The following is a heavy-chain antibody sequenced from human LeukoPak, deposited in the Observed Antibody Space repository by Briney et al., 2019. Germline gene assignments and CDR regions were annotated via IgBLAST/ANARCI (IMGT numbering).Heavy chain of an antibody. V-gene: IGHV3-21*05. Sequence: GGSLRLSCAASGFTFSSYEMNWVRQAPGKGLEWVSYISSSSSYIYYADSVKGRFTISRDNAKNSLYLQMNSMRAEDTAVYYCASVPGSGSYPYYFDYWGQGTLVTVSS. D-gene: IGHD1-26*01. J-gene: IGHJ4*02. CDR3: ASVPGSGSYPYYFDY. CDR1: GFTFSSYE. CDR2: ISSSSSYI.